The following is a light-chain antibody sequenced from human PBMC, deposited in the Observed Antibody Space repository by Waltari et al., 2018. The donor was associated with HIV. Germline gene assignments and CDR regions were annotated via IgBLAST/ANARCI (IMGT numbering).Light chain of an antibody. CDR3: SSYISTTTL. CDR1: SRDIGHYKY. CDR2: EVS. Sequence: QSAPTPPASVSGSPGQSITLSCTGTSRDIGHYKYVSWYQQSPGKAPKLMIYEVSNRPSGVSNRFSGSKSGNTASLTISGLQAEDEADYYCSSYISTTTLFGTGTKVTVL. J-gene: IGLJ1*01. V-gene: IGLV2-14*01.